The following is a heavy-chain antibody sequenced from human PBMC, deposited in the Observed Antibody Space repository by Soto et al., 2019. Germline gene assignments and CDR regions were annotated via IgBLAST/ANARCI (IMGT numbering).Heavy chain of an antibody. CDR2: IIPIFGTA. V-gene: IGHV1-69*06. D-gene: IGHD3-10*01. Sequence: SVKVSCKASGGTFSSYAISWVRQAPGQGLEWMGGIIPIFGTANYAQKFQGRVTITADKSTSTAYMELSSLRSEDTAVYYCAGGPDYYGSGTPTYFDHWGQGTLVTVSS. J-gene: IGHJ4*02. CDR1: GGTFSSYA. CDR3: AGGPDYYGSGTPTYFDH.